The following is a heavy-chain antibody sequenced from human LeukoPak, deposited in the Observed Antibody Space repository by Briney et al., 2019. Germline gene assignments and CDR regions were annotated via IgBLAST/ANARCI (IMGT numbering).Heavy chain of an antibody. Sequence: PSQTLSLTCAVYGGSFSGYYWSWIRQPPGKGLEWIGEINHSGSTNYNPSLKSRVTISVDTSKNQFSLKLSSVTAADTAVYYCARGPTLNDQRITMVRGAKPAKQYYFDYWGQGTLVTVSS. CDR3: ARGPTLNDQRITMVRGAKPAKQYYFDY. J-gene: IGHJ4*02. V-gene: IGHV4-34*01. CDR2: INHSGST. CDR1: GGSFSGYY. D-gene: IGHD3-10*01.